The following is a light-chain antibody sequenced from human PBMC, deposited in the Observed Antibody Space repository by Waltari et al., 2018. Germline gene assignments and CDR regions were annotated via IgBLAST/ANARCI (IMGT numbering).Light chain of an antibody. Sequence: EIVLTQSPGTLSLSPGARATLFCRASQRVTSTYLAWYQQKPGQAHGLLIYGASNRASGIPDRVSGSGSGTDYTLTISRLEPEDFAVYDCQQYGTSPRTFGPGTKLEIK. CDR1: QRVTSTY. CDR3: QQYGTSPRT. J-gene: IGKJ1*01. V-gene: IGKV3-20*01. CDR2: GAS.